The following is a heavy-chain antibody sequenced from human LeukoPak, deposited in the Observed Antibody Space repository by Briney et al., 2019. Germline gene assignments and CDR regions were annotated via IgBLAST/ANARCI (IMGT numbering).Heavy chain of an antibody. J-gene: IGHJ4*02. V-gene: IGHV3-20*04. CDR2: INWNGDST. CDR1: GFTFDDYG. CDR3: ARGPLTGSMLGDFDY. D-gene: IGHD7-27*01. Sequence: TGVSLRLSCAASGFTFDDYGMSWVRQAPGKGLEWVSGINWNGDSTDYADSVKGRFTISRDNARNSLYVQMNSLRAEDTALYYCARGPLTGSMLGDFDYWGQGTLVTVSS.